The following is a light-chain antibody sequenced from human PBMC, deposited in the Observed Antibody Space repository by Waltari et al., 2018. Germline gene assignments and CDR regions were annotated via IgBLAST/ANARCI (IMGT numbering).Light chain of an antibody. CDR3: SSYTSSITSVL. J-gene: IGLJ2*01. V-gene: IGLV2-14*01. CDR2: EVS. Sequence: QSALTQPASVSGSPGQSITISCTGTSSDVGGYNYVSWYQQHPGKAPKLMIYEVSNRPSGASNRCSGSKPGNTASLTISGLQAEDEADYYCSSYTSSITSVLFGGGTRVTVL. CDR1: SSDVGGYNY.